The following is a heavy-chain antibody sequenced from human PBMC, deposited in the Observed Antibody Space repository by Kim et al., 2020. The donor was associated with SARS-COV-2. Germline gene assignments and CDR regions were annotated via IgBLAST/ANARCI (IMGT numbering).Heavy chain of an antibody. Sequence: PSLKGRVPMSVDTAKNQFSLKLSSVTAADTAVYYCARREGGSNYFDYWGQGTLVTVSS. D-gene: IGHD1-26*01. V-gene: IGHV4-59*08. CDR3: ARREGGSNYFDY. J-gene: IGHJ4*02.